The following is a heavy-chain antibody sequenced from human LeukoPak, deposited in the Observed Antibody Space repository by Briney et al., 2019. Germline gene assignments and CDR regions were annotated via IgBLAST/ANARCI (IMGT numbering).Heavy chain of an antibody. Sequence: PSETLSLTCAVYGGSFSGYYWSWIRQPPGKGLEWIGEINHSGSTNYNPSLKSRVTISVDTSKNQFSLKLSSVTAADTAVYYCARGQLKRYWFDPWGQGTLVTVSS. V-gene: IGHV4-34*01. CDR2: INHSGST. CDR3: ARGQLKRYWFDP. J-gene: IGHJ5*02. D-gene: IGHD1-1*01. CDR1: GGSFSGYY.